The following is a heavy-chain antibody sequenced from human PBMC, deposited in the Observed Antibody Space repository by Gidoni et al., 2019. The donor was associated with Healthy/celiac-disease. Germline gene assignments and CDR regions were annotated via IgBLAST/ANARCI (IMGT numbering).Heavy chain of an antibody. V-gene: IGHV3-23*01. CDR1: GFTFTTYV. Sequence: EVQLLESGGGLVPPGGSLRLSCAASGFTFTTYVMTWVLQAPGKGLELVSAISGSGGATYYAGSVKGRFTISRDNSKNTLYLQMNSLRAEDTAVYYCAKVAGDTILWYFDLWGRGTLVTVSS. J-gene: IGHJ2*01. CDR3: AKVAGDTILWYFDL. D-gene: IGHD3-3*01. CDR2: ISGSGGAT.